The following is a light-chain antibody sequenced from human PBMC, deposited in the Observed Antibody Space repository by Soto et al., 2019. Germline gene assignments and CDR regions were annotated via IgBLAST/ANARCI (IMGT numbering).Light chain of an antibody. V-gene: IGKV1-39*01. CDR3: QQSHSAHLT. CDR1: QSISSH. J-gene: IGKJ4*01. Sequence: GDRVTITCRASQSISSHLNWYQQKVGQTPRLLIYAASTLQSEVPPRFSGSGSGTEFTLTISGLQREDFATYYCQQSHSAHLTFGGGTKIQI. CDR2: AAS.